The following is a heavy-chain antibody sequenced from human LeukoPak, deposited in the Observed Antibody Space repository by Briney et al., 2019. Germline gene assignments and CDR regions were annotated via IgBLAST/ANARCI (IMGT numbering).Heavy chain of an antibody. D-gene: IGHD1-26*01. CDR1: GYSFTSYW. J-gene: IGHJ5*02. CDR2: IYPVDSDT. V-gene: IGHV5-51*01. CDR3: ARHPTPTYGAFRWFDP. Sequence: GESLKISCQGSGYSFTSYWTGWVRQMPGKGLEWMGIIYPVDSDTRYSPSFQGQVTISADKSVSTTYLQWSSLKASDTAMYYCARHPTPTYGAFRWFDPWGQGTLVTVSS.